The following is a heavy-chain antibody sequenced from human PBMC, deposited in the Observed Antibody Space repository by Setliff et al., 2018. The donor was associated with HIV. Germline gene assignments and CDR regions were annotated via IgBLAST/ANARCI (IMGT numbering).Heavy chain of an antibody. D-gene: IGHD6-19*01. Sequence: PSETLSLTCTVSGYSISSGYYWGFIRQPPGKGLEWIGEINHSGSTNYNPSLKSRVNISVDTSKKLFSLKLSSVTAADTAVYYCARFTSGWYGQYWGQGTLVTVSS. J-gene: IGHJ4*02. CDR1: GYSISSGYY. CDR3: ARFTSGWYGQY. CDR2: INHSGST. V-gene: IGHV4-38-2*02.